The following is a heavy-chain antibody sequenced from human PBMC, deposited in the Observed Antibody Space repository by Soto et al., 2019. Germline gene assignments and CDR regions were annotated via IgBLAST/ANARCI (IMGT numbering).Heavy chain of an antibody. V-gene: IGHV3-33*01. Sequence: QVQLVESGGGVVQPGRSLRLSCAASGFTFSSYGMHWVREAPGKGLEWVAVIWYDGSNKYYADSVKGRFTISRDNSKNTLYLQMNSLRAEDTAVYYCARFPGIAAAGMQVAYYYGMDVWGQETTLTVSS. J-gene: IGHJ6*02. CDR1: GFTFSSYG. CDR2: IWYDGSNK. CDR3: ARFPGIAAAGMQVAYYYGMDV. D-gene: IGHD6-13*01.